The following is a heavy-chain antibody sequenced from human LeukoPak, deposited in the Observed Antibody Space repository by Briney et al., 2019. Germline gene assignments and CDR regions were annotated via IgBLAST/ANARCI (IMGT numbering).Heavy chain of an antibody. Sequence: SETLSLTCTVSGGSISSSSYYWGWIRQPPGKGLEWIGSIYYSGSTYYNPSLKSRVTISVDTSKNQFSLKLSSVTAADTAVYYCARDRGNCGGDCYSPWGQGTLVTVSS. CDR3: ARDRGNCGGDCYSP. J-gene: IGHJ5*02. CDR1: GGSISSSSYY. CDR2: IYYSGST. D-gene: IGHD2-21*02. V-gene: IGHV4-39*07.